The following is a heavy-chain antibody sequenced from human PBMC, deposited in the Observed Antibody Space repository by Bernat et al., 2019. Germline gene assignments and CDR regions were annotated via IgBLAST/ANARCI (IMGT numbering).Heavy chain of an antibody. CDR3: RGQGGLYYYGMDV. V-gene: IGHV3-30-3*01. D-gene: IGHD3-16*01. Sequence: QVQLVESGGGVVQPGRSLRLSCAASGFTFSSYAMHWVRQAPGKGLEWVAVISYDGSNKYYADSVKGRFTISRDNSKNTLYLQMNSLRAEDTAVYYCRGQGGLYYYGMDVWGQGTTVTVSS. CDR1: GFTFSSYA. CDR2: ISYDGSNK. J-gene: IGHJ6*02.